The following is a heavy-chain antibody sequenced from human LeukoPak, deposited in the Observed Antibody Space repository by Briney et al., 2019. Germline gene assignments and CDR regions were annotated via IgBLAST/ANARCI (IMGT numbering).Heavy chain of an antibody. CDR1: GFTFSSYA. CDR3: ATELISMVRGGIITSFDY. D-gene: IGHD3-10*01. Sequence: GGSLRLSCAASGFTFSSYAMHWVRQAPGKGLEYVSAFSSNGGSTYYANSVKGRFTISRDNSKNTLYLQMGSLRAEDMAVYYCATELISMVRGGIITSFDYRDQGTLVTVSS. CDR2: FSSNGGST. J-gene: IGHJ4*02. V-gene: IGHV3-64*01.